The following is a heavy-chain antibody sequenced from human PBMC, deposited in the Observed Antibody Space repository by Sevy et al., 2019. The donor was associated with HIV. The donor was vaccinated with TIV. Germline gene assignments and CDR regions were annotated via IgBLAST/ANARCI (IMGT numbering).Heavy chain of an antibody. J-gene: IGHJ4*02. CDR2: ISGSGGST. Sequence: GGSLRLSCAASGFTFSTYAMSWVRQAPGKGLEWVSLISGSGGSTYYADSVKGRFTISTENSKNTWYLQMNSLRAEDTAVYYCAKGAAGYSDYGPIYYWGQGTLVTVSS. CDR1: GFTFSTYA. V-gene: IGHV3-23*01. D-gene: IGHD4-17*01. CDR3: AKGAAGYSDYGPIYY.